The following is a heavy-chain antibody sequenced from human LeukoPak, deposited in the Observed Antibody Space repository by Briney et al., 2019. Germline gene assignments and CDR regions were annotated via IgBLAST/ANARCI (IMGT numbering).Heavy chain of an antibody. CDR2: IYYSGST. CDR1: GGSISSYY. J-gene: IGHJ4*02. V-gene: IGHV4-59*01. Sequence: PSETLSLTCTVSGGSISSYYWSWIRQPPGKGLEWIGYIYYSGSTNYNPSLKSRVTISVDTSKNQFSLKLSSVTAADTAVYYCARATYYDSSHDYWGQGTLVTVSS. D-gene: IGHD3-22*01. CDR3: ARATYYDSSHDY.